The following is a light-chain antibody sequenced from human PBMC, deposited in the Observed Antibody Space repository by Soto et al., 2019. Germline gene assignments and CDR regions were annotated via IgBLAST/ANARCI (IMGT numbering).Light chain of an antibody. Sequence: DIQLTQSPSFLSASAGDRVTITCRASQGINSYLAWYQQKPGKVPKLLIYAASTLQSGVPSRFSGSGSGTEFTLTISSLQPEDFATYYCQQINSYPITFGQGTRLEI. CDR1: QGINSY. V-gene: IGKV1-9*01. CDR3: QQINSYPIT. J-gene: IGKJ5*01. CDR2: AAS.